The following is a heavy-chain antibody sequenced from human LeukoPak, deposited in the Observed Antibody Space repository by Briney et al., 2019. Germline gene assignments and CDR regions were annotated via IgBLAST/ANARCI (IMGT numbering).Heavy chain of an antibody. V-gene: IGHV3-48*01. D-gene: IGHD2-15*01. CDR3: ARGYSRAAFDI. CDR2: ISSTGGTN. CDR1: GFTFSNYL. J-gene: IGHJ3*02. Sequence: GGSLRLSCVGSGFTFSNYLMNWVRQAPGKGLEWVSFISSTGGTNYYADSVKGRFTVSRDNAKKSLLLQMNSLRAEDTALYYCARGYSRAAFDIWGQGTMVTVSS.